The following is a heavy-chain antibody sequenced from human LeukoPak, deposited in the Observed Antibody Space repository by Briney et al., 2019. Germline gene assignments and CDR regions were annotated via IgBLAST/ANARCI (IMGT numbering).Heavy chain of an antibody. Sequence: SETLSLTCTVSGGSISSYYWSWIRQPPGKGLEWIGYIYYSGSTNYNPSLKSRVTISVDTSKNQFSLKLSSVTAADTAVYYCARGCSGGSCYLSYWGQGTLVTLSS. CDR1: GGSISSYY. CDR3: ARGCSGGSCYLSY. D-gene: IGHD2-15*01. V-gene: IGHV4-59*01. J-gene: IGHJ4*02. CDR2: IYYSGST.